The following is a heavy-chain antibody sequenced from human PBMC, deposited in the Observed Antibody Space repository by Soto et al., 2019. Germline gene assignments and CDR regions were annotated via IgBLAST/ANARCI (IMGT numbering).Heavy chain of an antibody. CDR3: ARDKVYDSSGYPDY. CDR2: IIPIFGTA. J-gene: IGHJ4*02. D-gene: IGHD3-22*01. V-gene: IGHV1-69*06. Sequence: SVKVSCKASGGTFSSYAISWVRQASGQGLEWMGGIIPIFGTANYAQKFQGRVTITADKSTSTAYMELSSLRSEDTAVYYCARDKVYDSSGYPDYWGQGTLVTVSS. CDR1: GGTFSSYA.